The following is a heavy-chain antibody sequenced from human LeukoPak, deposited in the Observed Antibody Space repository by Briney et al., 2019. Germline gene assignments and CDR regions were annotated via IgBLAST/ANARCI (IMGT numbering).Heavy chain of an antibody. CDR3: ARLHYGDYRKSMDV. D-gene: IGHD4-17*01. CDR2: INHSGST. Sequence: SETLSLTCAVYGRSFSGYYWSWIRQPPGKGLEWIGEINHSGSTNYNPSLKSRVTISVDTSKNQFSLKLSSVTAADTAVYYCARLHYGDYRKSMDVWGKGTTVTISS. J-gene: IGHJ6*04. V-gene: IGHV4-34*01. CDR1: GRSFSGYY.